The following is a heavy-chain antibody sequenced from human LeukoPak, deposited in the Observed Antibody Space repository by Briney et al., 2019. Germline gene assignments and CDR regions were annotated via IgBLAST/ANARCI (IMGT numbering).Heavy chain of an antibody. CDR3: AKVFTMIVSDYFDY. Sequence: GGSLRLSCAASGFTFSSYAMSWVRQAPGKGLEWVSAICCSGGSTYYADSVKGRFTISRDNSKNTLYLQMNSLRAEDTAVYYCAKVFTMIVSDYFDYWGQGTLATVSS. V-gene: IGHV3-23*01. J-gene: IGHJ4*02. D-gene: IGHD3-22*01. CDR1: GFTFSSYA. CDR2: ICCSGGST.